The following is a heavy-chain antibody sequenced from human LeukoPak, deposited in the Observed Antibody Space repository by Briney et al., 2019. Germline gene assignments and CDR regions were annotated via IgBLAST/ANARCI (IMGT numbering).Heavy chain of an antibody. CDR3: ARVGRDGYNFPDY. CDR1: GASMSGNSYY. D-gene: IGHD5-24*01. V-gene: IGHV4-31*03. CDR2: IYYSGST. J-gene: IGHJ4*02. Sequence: SETLSLTCSVSGASMSGNSYYWAWIRQHPGKGLEWIGYIYYSGSTYYNPSLKSRVTISVDTSKNQFSLKLSSVTAADTAVYYCARVGRDGYNFPDYWGQGTLVTVSS.